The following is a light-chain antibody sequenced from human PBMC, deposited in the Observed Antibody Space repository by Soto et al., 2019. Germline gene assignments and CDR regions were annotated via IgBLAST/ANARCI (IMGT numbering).Light chain of an antibody. CDR2: GAS. J-gene: IGKJ1*01. Sequence: DMVMTQSPATLSVSPGERATLSCSASQSINNNLAWYQQRPGQAPRLLMYGASTRATGIPARFSGSGSGTDFTLAISSLKSEDFAVYYCQQYNYWPRTFGQGTKVEIK. CDR3: QQYNYWPRT. CDR1: QSINNN. V-gene: IGKV3-15*01.